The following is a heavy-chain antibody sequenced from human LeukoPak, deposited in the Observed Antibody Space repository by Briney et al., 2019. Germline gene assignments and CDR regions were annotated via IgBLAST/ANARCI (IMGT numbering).Heavy chain of an antibody. V-gene: IGHV3-21*01. CDR2: VSSSSSYI. CDR1: GFTFSSYS. J-gene: IGHJ4*02. D-gene: IGHD6-6*01. Sequence: GGSLRLSCAASGFTFSSYSMNWVRQAPGKGLEWVSSVSSSSSYIYYADSVKGRFTISRDNAKNSLYLQMNSLRAEDTAVYYCARVRLAARPVLVDYWGQGTLVTVSS. CDR3: ARVRLAARPVLVDY.